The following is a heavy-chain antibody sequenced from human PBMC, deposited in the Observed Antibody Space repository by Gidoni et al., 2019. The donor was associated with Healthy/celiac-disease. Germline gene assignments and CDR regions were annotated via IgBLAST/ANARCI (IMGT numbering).Heavy chain of an antibody. CDR1: GGTFSSYE. D-gene: IGHD2-2*01. J-gene: IGHJ5*02. Sequence: SVKVAGKASGGTFSSYEISWVRQATGQGLEWMGGIIPIFGTAYYAQKFQGRVTITADKSTSTASMELSSLRSEDPAVYYCARLLGGHQLLQGCFDPWGQVTLVTVSS. V-gene: IGHV1-69*06. CDR2: IIPIFGTA. CDR3: ARLLGGHQLLQGCFDP.